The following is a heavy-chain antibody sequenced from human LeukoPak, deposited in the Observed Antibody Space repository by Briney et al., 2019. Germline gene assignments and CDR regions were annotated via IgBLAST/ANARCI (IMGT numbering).Heavy chain of an antibody. CDR3: ARANDYGDPARSYYFDY. CDR2: INPSGGST. CDR1: GYTFTSYY. Sequence: ASVKVSCKASGYTFTSYYMHWVRQAPGQGLEWMGIINPSGGSTSYAQKFQGRVTMTTDTSTSTAYMELRSLRSDDTAVYYCARANDYGDPARSYYFDYWGQGTLVTVSS. D-gene: IGHD4-17*01. V-gene: IGHV1-46*01. J-gene: IGHJ4*02.